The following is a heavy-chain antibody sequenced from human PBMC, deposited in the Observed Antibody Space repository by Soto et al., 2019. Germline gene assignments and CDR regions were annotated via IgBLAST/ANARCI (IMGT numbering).Heavy chain of an antibody. CDR2: IVPIVDTS. CDR1: GGTFSSYA. J-gene: IGHJ4*02. Sequence: QVQLVQSGAEVRQPASSVKVSCKTSGGTFSSYAISWVRQAPGQGLAWMGGIVPIVDTSTYAQKFQGRVTITADESTITVYMELSSLRSDDTAVYYCVRVVAIPGYPDNWGQGTLVTVSS. D-gene: IGHD5-12*01. CDR3: VRVVAIPGYPDN. V-gene: IGHV1-69*12.